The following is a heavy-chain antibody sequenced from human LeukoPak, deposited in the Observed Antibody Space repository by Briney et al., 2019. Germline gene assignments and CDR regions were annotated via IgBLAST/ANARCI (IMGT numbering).Heavy chain of an antibody. J-gene: IGHJ4*02. D-gene: IGHD6-13*01. CDR1: GGSISSYY. CDR3: ARYSSSWYGY. CDR2: IYYSGST. Sequence: MTSETLSLTCTVSGGSISSYYWSWIRQPPGKGLEWIGYIYYSGSTNYNPSLKSRVTISVDTSKNQFPLKLSSVTAADTAVYYCARYSSSWYGYWGQGTLVTVSS. V-gene: IGHV4-59*01.